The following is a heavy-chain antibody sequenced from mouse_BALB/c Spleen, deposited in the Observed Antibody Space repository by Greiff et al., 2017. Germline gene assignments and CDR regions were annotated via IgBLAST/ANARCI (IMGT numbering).Heavy chain of an antibody. CDR1: GFTFSSYA. D-gene: IGHD2-12*01. CDR2: ISSGGSYT. CDR3: ARDRDDGRASYAMDY. J-gene: IGHJ4*01. V-gene: IGHV5-9-4*01. Sequence: EVKVEESGGGLVKPGGSLKLSCAASGFTFSSYAMSWVRQSPEKRLEWVAEISSGGSYTYYPDTVTGRFTISRDNAKNTLYLEMSSLRSEDTGMYYCARDRDDGRASYAMDYWGQGTSVTVSS.